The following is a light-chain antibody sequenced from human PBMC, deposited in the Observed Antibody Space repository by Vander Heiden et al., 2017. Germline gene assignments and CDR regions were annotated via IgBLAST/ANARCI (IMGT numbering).Light chain of an antibody. J-gene: IGKJ1*01. CDR2: AAS. CDR3: QHYYNSVWT. Sequence: PGERATLSCRASQRVSRSYLAWYQQKPGQAPRLLIYAASSRATGIPDRFSGSGSGADFTLTISRLELEDFAVYYCQHYYNSVWTFGQGTKVEI. CDR1: QRVSRSY. V-gene: IGKV3-20*01.